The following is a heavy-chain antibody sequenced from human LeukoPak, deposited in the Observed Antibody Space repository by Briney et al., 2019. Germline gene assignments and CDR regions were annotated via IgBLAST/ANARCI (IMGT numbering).Heavy chain of an antibody. CDR1: GGSFSGYY. Sequence: SETLSLTCAVYGGSFSGYYWSWIRQPPGKGLEWIGEINHSGSTNYSPSLKSRVTISVDTSKNQFSLKLSSVTAADTAVYYCAGSNHYYDSSGYKYYFDYWGQGTLVTVSS. J-gene: IGHJ4*02. CDR2: INHSGST. D-gene: IGHD3-22*01. CDR3: AGSNHYYDSSGYKYYFDY. V-gene: IGHV4-34*01.